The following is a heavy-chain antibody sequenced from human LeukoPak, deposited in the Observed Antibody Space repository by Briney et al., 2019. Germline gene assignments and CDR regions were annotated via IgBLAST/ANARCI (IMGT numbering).Heavy chain of an antibody. Sequence: ASVKVSCKASGYTFTSYGISWVRQAPGQGLEWMGWINPDSGGTNYAQNFQGRVTMTRGTSISTAYMELSRLRSDDTAVYYCARPFIETPSLGALDYWGQGTLVTVSS. CDR2: INPDSGGT. D-gene: IGHD4-23*01. J-gene: IGHJ4*02. V-gene: IGHV1-2*02. CDR1: GYTFTSYG. CDR3: ARPFIETPSLGALDY.